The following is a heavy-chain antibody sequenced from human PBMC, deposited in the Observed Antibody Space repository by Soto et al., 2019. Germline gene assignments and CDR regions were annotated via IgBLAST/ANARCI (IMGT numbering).Heavy chain of an antibody. CDR3: ARLGFPGAIYFDS. Sequence: GESLKISCKGFGYNFTTFWIGWVRQMPGKGLEWMGITYPGDSETKYSPDFEGQVTISADRSTNTAYLQWRSLRASDTAMYYCARLGFPGAIYFDSWGLGTLVTVSS. CDR2: TYPGDSET. J-gene: IGHJ4*02. V-gene: IGHV5-51*01. CDR1: GYNFTTFW.